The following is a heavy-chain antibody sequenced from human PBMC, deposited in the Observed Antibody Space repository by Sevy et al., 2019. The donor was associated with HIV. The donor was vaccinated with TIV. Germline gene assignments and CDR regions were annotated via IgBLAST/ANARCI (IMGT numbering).Heavy chain of an antibody. CDR3: ARGYYDFWGGYYRRDAFDI. Sequence: ASVKVSCTASGYTFTSYGISWVRQAPGQGLEWMGWISAYNGNTNYAQKLQGRVTLTTDTSTSTAYMELRSVRSDDTAVYYCARGYYDFWGGYYRRDAFDIWGQGTMVTVSS. J-gene: IGHJ3*02. CDR1: GYTFTSYG. V-gene: IGHV1-18*01. CDR2: ISAYNGNT. D-gene: IGHD3-3*01.